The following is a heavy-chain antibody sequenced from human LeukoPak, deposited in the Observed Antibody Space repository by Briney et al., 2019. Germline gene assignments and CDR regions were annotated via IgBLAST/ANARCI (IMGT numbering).Heavy chain of an antibody. V-gene: IGHV3-23*01. J-gene: IGHJ4*02. CDR3: AKRYSGSSGLYNFDY. Sequence: GGSLRLSCAASGFTFSSYAMAWVRQPPGKGLEGVSSITGSTGSTYYADSVKGRFTISRDNSKNTLYLQMNSLRAEDTAVYYCAKRYSGSSGLYNFDYWGQGTLVTVSS. D-gene: IGHD1-26*01. CDR1: GFTFSSYA. CDR2: ITGSTGST.